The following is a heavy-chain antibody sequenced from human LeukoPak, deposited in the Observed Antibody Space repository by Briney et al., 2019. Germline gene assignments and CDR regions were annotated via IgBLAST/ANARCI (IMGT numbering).Heavy chain of an antibody. J-gene: IGHJ4*02. CDR1: GYTFTNYY. V-gene: IGHV1-46*01. CDR2: INPSGGIT. Sequence: GASVKVSCKASGYTFTNYYMHWVRQAPRQGLEWMGIINPSGGITHYAQNFQGRVTLTRDTSTSTVYMEVSSLISEDTAVYYCARGLVDTAMVTRRIDYWGQGTLVTVPS. D-gene: IGHD5-18*01. CDR3: ARGLVDTAMVTRRIDY.